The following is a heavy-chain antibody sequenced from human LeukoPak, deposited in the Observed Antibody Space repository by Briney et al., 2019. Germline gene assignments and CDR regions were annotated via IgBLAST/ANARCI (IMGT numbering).Heavy chain of an antibody. V-gene: IGHV3-15*01. D-gene: IGHD3-22*01. Sequence: GGSLRLSCVASGFTFSDAWMIWVRQAPGKGLEWVGRIKSKTDGGATDYAASVKGRFTISRDDSKNTLFLQMNSLKTEDTAVYYRLFRFYYDSSGYYQFDYWGQGTLVTVSS. J-gene: IGHJ4*02. CDR1: GFTFSDAW. CDR2: IKSKTDGGAT. CDR3: LFRFYYDSSGYYQFDY.